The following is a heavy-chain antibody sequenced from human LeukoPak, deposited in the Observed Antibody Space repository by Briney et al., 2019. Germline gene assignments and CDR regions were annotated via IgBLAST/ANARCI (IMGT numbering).Heavy chain of an antibody. Sequence: GGSLRLSCAASGFTFSDYAMTWVRQAPGKGLEWVSAISGSGGSTYYADSVKGRFTTSRDNSKNTGYLQLNSLRAEDTAVYYCAKGSRSNGYYIDYWGQGTLVTVSS. V-gene: IGHV3-23*01. D-gene: IGHD6-6*01. CDR2: ISGSGGST. J-gene: IGHJ4*02. CDR3: AKGSRSNGYYIDY. CDR1: GFTFSDYA.